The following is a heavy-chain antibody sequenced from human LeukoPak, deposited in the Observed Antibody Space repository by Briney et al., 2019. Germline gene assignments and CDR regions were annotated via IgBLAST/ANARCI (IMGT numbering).Heavy chain of an antibody. V-gene: IGHV3-23*01. J-gene: IGHJ4*02. D-gene: IGHD6-19*01. CDR2: ISGSGGST. CDR3: ARGLAVGLMDY. CDR1: GFTFSSYA. Sequence: GGSLRLSCAASGFTFSSYAMYWVRQAPGKGLEWVSAISGSGGSTYYADSVKGRFTISRDNSKNTLYLQMNSLRAEDTAVYYCARGLAVGLMDYWGQGTLVTVSS.